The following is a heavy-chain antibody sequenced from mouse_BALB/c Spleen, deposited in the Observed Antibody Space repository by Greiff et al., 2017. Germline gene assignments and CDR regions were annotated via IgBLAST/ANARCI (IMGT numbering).Heavy chain of an antibody. CDR2: ISSGSSTI. Sequence: EVQRVESGGGLVQPGGSRKLSCAASGFTFSSFGMHWVRQAPEKGLEWVAYISSGSSTIYYADTVKGRFTISRDNPKNTLFLQMTSLRSEDTAMYYCARGYYGAYWYFDVWGAGTTVTVSS. J-gene: IGHJ1*01. D-gene: IGHD1-1*01. V-gene: IGHV5-17*02. CDR3: ARGYYGAYWYFDV. CDR1: GFTFSSFG.